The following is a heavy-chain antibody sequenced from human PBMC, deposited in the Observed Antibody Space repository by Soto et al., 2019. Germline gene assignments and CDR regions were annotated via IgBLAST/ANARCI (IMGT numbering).Heavy chain of an antibody. D-gene: IGHD3-3*01. CDR1: GFTFSNFW. V-gene: IGHV3-7*01. Sequence: EVQLVESGGGLVQPGGSLRLSCAASGFTFSNFWMSWVRQTPGKGLEWVAKIKQDESEIYYAGSVRGRFTISRDKAKNLLYLQMTSLRSEDTSVYYWAAVITSWCLDFWGPGTMVNVSS. J-gene: IGHJ3*01. CDR3: AAVITSWCLDF. CDR2: IKQDESEI.